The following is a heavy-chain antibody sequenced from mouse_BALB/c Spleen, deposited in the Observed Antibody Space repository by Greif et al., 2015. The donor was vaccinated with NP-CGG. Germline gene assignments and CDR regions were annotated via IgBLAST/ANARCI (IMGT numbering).Heavy chain of an antibody. CDR2: IYPGGGYT. J-gene: IGHJ3*01. CDR3: ARGYYDWFAY. Sequence: VKLMESGAEPVRPGTSVKISCKASGYTFTNYWLGWVKQRPGHGLEWIGDIYPGGGYTNYNEKFKGKATLTADTSSSTAHMQLSSLTSEDSAVYFCARGYYDWFAYWGQGTLVTVSA. CDR1: GYTFTNYW. D-gene: IGHD1-1*01. V-gene: IGHV1-63*02.